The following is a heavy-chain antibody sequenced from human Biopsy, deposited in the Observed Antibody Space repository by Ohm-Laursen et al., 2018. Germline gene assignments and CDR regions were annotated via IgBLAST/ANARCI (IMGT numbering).Heavy chain of an antibody. Sequence: SLRLSCTAAGFKFDDYAMHWVRQTPGKGLEWVSGMSRDNGFIGYADSVRGRFTISRDNGQNSLYLQMNNLITKDTAVYYCARDISPSTFPENTLDIWGQGTMVTVSS. CDR1: GFKFDDYA. V-gene: IGHV3-9*01. CDR3: ARDISPSTFPENTLDI. J-gene: IGHJ3*02. CDR2: MSRDNGFI. D-gene: IGHD2/OR15-2a*01.